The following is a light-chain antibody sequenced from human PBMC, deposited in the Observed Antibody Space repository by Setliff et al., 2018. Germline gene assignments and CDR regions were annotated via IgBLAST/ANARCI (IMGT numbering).Light chain of an antibody. V-gene: IGLV2-14*01. J-gene: IGLJ1*01. Sequence: QSALAQPPSASGSPGQSVTISCTGTSSDVGGYNYVSWYQQHPGKAPKLMIYEVSNRPSGISDRFSGSKSANTASLTISGLQAEDEAEYYCSVYTSSSTLVFGTGTKVTVL. CDR1: SSDVGGYNY. CDR2: EVS. CDR3: SVYTSSSTLV.